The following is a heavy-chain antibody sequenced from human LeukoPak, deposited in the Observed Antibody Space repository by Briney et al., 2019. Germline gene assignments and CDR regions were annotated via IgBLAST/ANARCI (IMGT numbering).Heavy chain of an antibody. CDR2: IIPILGIA. J-gene: IGHJ6*02. V-gene: IGHV1-69*04. CDR1: GGTFSSYA. D-gene: IGHD4-23*01. CDR3: ARERVVTPGHYYYGMDV. Sequence: SVKVSCKASGGTFSSYAISWVRQAPGQGLEWMGRIIPILGIANYAQKFQGRVTITADKSTSTAYMELSSLRSEDTVVYYCARERVVTPGHYYYGMDVWGQGTTVTVSS.